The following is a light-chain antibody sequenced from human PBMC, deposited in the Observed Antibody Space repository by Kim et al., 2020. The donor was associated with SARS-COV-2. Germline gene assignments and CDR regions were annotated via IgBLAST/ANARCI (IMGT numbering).Light chain of an antibody. Sequence: DIQMTQSPSSLSASVGDRVTITCRASQAISSYLVWFQQKPGKAPKPLIHAASSLQRGVPSRFSGSGSGTDFTLTISRLQPEDFATYYCQQYDAFPLTFGGGTKVDIK. J-gene: IGKJ4*01. CDR2: AAS. V-gene: IGKV1-16*01. CDR3: QQYDAFPLT. CDR1: QAISSY.